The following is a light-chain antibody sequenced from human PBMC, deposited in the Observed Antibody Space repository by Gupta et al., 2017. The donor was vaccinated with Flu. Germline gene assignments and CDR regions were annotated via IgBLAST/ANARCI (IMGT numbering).Light chain of an antibody. CDR2: GAS. CDR1: QSVISTY. V-gene: IGKV3-20*01. CDR3: QQYGSPPTWT. Sequence: IVLTQSPGTLSLSPGERATLSCRASQSVISTYLAWYQQKPGQTPRLLIYGASSRATGIPDRFTGSGSGTDFTLTISRLEPEDCAVYYCQQYGSPPTWTFGQGTKVEIK. J-gene: IGKJ1*01.